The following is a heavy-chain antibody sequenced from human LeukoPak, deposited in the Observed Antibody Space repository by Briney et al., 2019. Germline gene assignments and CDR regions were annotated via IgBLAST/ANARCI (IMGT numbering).Heavy chain of an antibody. CDR3: AKRGYSFGYDY. D-gene: IGHD5-18*01. Sequence: GGSLRLSCAASGFTFSSYSVNWVRQAPGKGLEWVSAIGGSGGTTYYADSVEGRFTISRDNSKSTLYLQMNSLRAEDTAVYYCAKRGYSFGYDYWGQGTLVTVSS. V-gene: IGHV3-23*01. J-gene: IGHJ4*02. CDR2: IGGSGGTT. CDR1: GFTFSSYS.